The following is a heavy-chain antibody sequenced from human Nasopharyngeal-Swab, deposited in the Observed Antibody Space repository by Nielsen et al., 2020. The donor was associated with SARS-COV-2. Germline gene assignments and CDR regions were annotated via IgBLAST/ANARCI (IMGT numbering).Heavy chain of an antibody. CDR3: ARGGGSSLYYYYYYYMDV. CDR2: IDHSGGT. CDR1: GGSISNYY. D-gene: IGHD6-6*01. J-gene: IGHJ6*03. Sequence: SETLSLTCTVSGGSISNYYWSWIRQSPGTGLEWIGYIDHSGGTYYNPSLKSRVTILVDTSKSQFSLKLNSATAADTAVYYCARGGGSSLYYYYYYYMDVWGKGTTVTVSS. V-gene: IGHV4-59*01.